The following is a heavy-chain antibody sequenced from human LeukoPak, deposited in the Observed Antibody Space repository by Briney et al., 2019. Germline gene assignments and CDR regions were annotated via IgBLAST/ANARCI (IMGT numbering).Heavy chain of an antibody. CDR3: ARDMGATPGVVGLDY. J-gene: IGHJ4*02. V-gene: IGHV3-48*02. CDR2: TSSSSNPI. Sequence: GGSLRLSCGASGFTFRTYGMNWVRQAPGKGLEWIAYTSSSSNPIYYADSVKGRFTISRDNAKNSLHLQMNSLRDEDTAVYYCARDMGATPGVVGLDYWGQGTLVTVSS. D-gene: IGHD1-26*01. CDR1: GFTFRTYG.